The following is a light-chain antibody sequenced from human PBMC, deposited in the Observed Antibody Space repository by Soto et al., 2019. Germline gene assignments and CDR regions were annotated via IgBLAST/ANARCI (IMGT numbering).Light chain of an antibody. Sequence: EIVLTQSPGTLSLSPGESVTLSCRASQSVRGTFLAWYQHKPGQAPRLLIYGASRRATGIPERYSGSGSGTDFRLTVSRLEPEDFAVYYCQQYGDSPYTFGQGAKLEI. CDR3: QQYGDSPYT. CDR2: GAS. J-gene: IGKJ2*01. CDR1: QSVRGTF. V-gene: IGKV3-20*01.